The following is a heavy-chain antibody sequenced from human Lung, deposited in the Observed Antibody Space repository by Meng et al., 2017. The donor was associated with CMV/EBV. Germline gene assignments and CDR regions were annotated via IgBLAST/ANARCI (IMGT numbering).Heavy chain of an antibody. J-gene: IGHJ4*02. CDR1: GFTFSNYA. Sequence: GXXRLSCAASGFTFSNYAMHWVRQAPGKGLEWVAVISYDGSNKYFADSVKGRFTISRDNSKNTLYLQMNSLRAEDTAVYYCAWGVVTPGYWGQGTLVTVSS. CDR3: AWGVVTPGY. V-gene: IGHV3-30*04. D-gene: IGHD4-23*01. CDR2: ISYDGSNK.